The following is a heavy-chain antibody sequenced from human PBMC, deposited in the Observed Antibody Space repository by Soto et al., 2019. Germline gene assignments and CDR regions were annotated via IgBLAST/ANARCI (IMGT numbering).Heavy chain of an antibody. D-gene: IGHD2-2*01. CDR1: GYTFTSYY. CDR3: ARSLLDEYSSSWRSAYYGMDV. J-gene: IGHJ6*02. Sequence: ASVKVSCKASGYTFTSYYMHLVRQAPGQGLEWMGIINPSGGSTSYAQKFQGRVTMTRDTSTSTVYMELSSLRSEDTAVYYCARSLLDEYSSSWRSAYYGMDVWGQGTTVTVSS. V-gene: IGHV1-46*01. CDR2: INPSGGST.